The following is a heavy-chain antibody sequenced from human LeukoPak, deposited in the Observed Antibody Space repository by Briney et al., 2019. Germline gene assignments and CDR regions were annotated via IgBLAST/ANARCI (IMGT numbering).Heavy chain of an antibody. J-gene: IGHJ1*01. CDR3: AGHLSHDNIWGIYFQH. Sequence: GGSLRLSCAASGFRFSDYYMSWIRQAPGRGLEWVSHISSSGSTIYYADSVKGRFNISRYNAKSSLYLQMNSLRAKDTAVYYCAGHLSHDNIWGIYFQHWGQGTLVTVSS. CDR1: GFRFSDYY. V-gene: IGHV3-11*04. CDR2: ISSSGSTI. D-gene: IGHD3-16*01.